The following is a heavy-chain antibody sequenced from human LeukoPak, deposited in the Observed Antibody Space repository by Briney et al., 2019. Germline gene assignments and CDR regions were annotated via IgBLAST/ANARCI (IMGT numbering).Heavy chain of an antibody. CDR3: ARRYEIAGLTYFNYYGMDV. J-gene: IGHJ6*02. V-gene: IGHV4-59*02. CDR2: MYYSGST. Sequence: SETLSLTCTVSGDSVRSFHWSWIRQPPGKGLEWIGHMYYSGSTNYNPSLKSRVSMSVDTSKNQFSLRLSSVTAADTAVYYCARRYEIAGLTYFNYYGMDVWGQGTTVTVS. D-gene: IGHD1-14*01. CDR1: GDSVRSFH.